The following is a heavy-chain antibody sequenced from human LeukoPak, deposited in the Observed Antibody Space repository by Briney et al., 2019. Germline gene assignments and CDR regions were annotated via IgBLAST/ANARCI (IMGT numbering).Heavy chain of an antibody. V-gene: IGHV4-59*08. D-gene: IGHD6-19*01. CDR3: VRRDNTGWNYFDY. CDR1: GGSINSHY. CDR2: IYYKGNT. Sequence: PSETLSLTCTVSGGSINSHYWSWIRQPPGKGLEWIGDIYYKGNTNYNPSLKSRVTISVDTSKNHLSLKLTSELAADTAIYYCVRRDNTGWNYFDYWGQGILVTVSS. J-gene: IGHJ4*02.